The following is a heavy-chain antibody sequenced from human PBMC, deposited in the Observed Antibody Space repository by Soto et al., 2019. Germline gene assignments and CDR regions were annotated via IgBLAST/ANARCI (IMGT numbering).Heavy chain of an antibody. D-gene: IGHD1-1*01. CDR2: FTGGRGTT. CDR1: GFPFPTYG. Sequence: VQLLQSGGGLVQPGGTLRSSGLGSGFPFPTYGWTWARQAPGTGLEWVAGFTGGRGTTPYRASVKGRFTISRDDSKSTAYLQMNSMGVVVTAVYYCVKWNGYVVCWGQGTLVTVSS. J-gene: IGHJ4*02. V-gene: IGHV3-23*01. CDR3: VKWNGYVVC.